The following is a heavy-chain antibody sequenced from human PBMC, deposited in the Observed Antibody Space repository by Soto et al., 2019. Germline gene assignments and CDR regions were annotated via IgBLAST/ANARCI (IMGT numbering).Heavy chain of an antibody. J-gene: IGHJ6*02. Sequence: QVQLQESGPGLVKPSETLSLTCTVSGGSVSSGSYYWSWIRQPPGKGLEWIGYIYYSGSTNYYPSHMSRVTISVDTSKNQFSLKLSSVTAADTAVYYCARDSNWGGMDVWGQGTTVTVSS. CDR1: GGSVSSGSYY. V-gene: IGHV4-61*01. CDR3: ARDSNWGGMDV. CDR2: IYYSGST. D-gene: IGHD7-27*01.